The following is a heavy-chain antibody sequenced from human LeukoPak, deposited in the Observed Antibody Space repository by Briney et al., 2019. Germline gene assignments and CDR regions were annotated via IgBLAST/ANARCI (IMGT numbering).Heavy chain of an antibody. V-gene: IGHV4-34*01. J-gene: IGHJ4*02. CDR2: INHSGST. Sequence: PSETLSLTCAVYGGSFSGYYWSWIRQPPGKGLEWIGEINHSGSTNYNPSLKSRVTISVDTSKSQFSLKLSSVTAADTAVYYCARAFYCSSTSCYGEFDYWGQGTLVTVSS. D-gene: IGHD2-2*01. CDR1: GGSFSGYY. CDR3: ARAFYCSSTSCYGEFDY.